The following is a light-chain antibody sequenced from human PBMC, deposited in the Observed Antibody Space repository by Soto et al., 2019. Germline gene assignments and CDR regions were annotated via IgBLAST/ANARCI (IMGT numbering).Light chain of an antibody. J-gene: IGKJ3*01. V-gene: IGKV4-1*01. CDR2: WAY. Sequence: DIVMTQSPDSLAVSLGERATINCKSSQSVLYSPNNKNYLAWYQQKPGQPPNLLIYWAYTRESGVPDRFSGSESGTDFTLTTSSLQAEDVAVYYCQQYYNTPFTFGPGTKVAIK. CDR1: QSVLYSPNNKNY. CDR3: QQYYNTPFT.